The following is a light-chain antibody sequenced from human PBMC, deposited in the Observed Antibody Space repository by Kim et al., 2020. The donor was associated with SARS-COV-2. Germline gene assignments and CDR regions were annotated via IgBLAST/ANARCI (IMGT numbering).Light chain of an antibody. CDR1: SSDVGGYNY. V-gene: IGLV2-11*01. CDR2: DVS. CDR3: CSYAGSYTWV. Sequence: GQSLTISCTGTSSDVGGYNYVSWYQQHPGKAPKLMIYDVSKRPSGVPDRFSGSKSGNTASLTISGLQAEDEADYYCCSYAGSYTWVFGGGTKLTVL. J-gene: IGLJ3*02.